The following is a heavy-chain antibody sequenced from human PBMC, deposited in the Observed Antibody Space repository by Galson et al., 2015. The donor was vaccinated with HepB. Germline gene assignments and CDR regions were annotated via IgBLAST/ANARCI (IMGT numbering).Heavy chain of an antibody. J-gene: IGHJ6*02. CDR3: ARDLAYGGLLWFGELLHGMDV. CDR1: GFTFSSYG. V-gene: IGHV3-33*01. D-gene: IGHD3-10*01. Sequence: SLRLSCAASGFTFSSYGMHWVRQAPGKGLEWVAVIWYDGSNKYYADSVKGRFTISRDNSKNALYLQMNSLRAEDTAVYYCARDLAYGGLLWFGELLHGMDVWGQGTTVTVSS. CDR2: IWYDGSNK.